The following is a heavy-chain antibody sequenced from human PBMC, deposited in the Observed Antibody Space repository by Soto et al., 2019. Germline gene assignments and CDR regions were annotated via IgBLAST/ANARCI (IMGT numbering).Heavy chain of an antibody. CDR3: ARDGDIILNRGLLGYY. Sequence: QVQLVESGGSVVQPGRSLRLSCAASGFTFSSYGMHWVRQAPGKGLEWVAVIWYDGTNKYYADSVKGRFTISRDNSKNALYLQMNSLRAEDTAVYYCARDGDIILNRGLLGYYWGQGTLVTVSS. J-gene: IGHJ4*02. D-gene: IGHD2-21*02. CDR2: IWYDGTNK. CDR1: GFTFSSYG. V-gene: IGHV3-33*01.